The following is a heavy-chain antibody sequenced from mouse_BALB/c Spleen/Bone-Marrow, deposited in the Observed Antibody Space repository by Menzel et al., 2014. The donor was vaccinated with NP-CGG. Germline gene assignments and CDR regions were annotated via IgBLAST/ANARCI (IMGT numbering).Heavy chain of an antibody. V-gene: IGHV5-17*02. CDR2: ISSGSSTI. CDR1: GFTFSSFG. J-gene: IGHJ3*01. Sequence: DVQLVESGGGLVQPGGSRKLSCAASGFTFSSFGMHWVRQAPEKGPEWVAYISSGSSTIYYADTVKGRFTISRDNPKNTLFLQMTSLRSEDTAMYYCARELLAYWGQGTLVTVSA. CDR3: ARELLAY. D-gene: IGHD2-12*01.